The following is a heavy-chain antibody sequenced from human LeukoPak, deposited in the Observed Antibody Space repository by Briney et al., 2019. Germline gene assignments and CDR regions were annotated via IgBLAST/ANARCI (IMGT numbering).Heavy chain of an antibody. CDR2: ISSSGSTI. J-gene: IGHJ4*02. V-gene: IGHV3-48*03. D-gene: IGHD3-10*01. CDR3: ARNGGDFYGSGNYGAYFDY. CDR1: GFTFSSYE. Sequence: GGSLRLSCAASGFTFSSYEMNWVRQGPGKGLEWVSYISSSGSTIFYADSVKGRSTISRDNAKESLYLQLNSLRADDTAVYFCARNGGDFYGSGNYGAYFDYWGQGTLVTVSS.